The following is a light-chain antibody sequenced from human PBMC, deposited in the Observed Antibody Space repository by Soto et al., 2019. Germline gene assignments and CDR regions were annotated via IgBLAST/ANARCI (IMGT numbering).Light chain of an antibody. J-gene: IGKJ1*01. CDR3: QHYNSYSEE. Sequence: DIQMTQSPSTLSGSVGYRVTITCGASQTISSWLAWYQQKPGKAPKLLIYKASTLKSGVPSRFSGIGSGTEFTLTISSLHPDDFATYYCQHYNSYSEEFGQGTKV. V-gene: IGKV1-5*03. CDR2: KAS. CDR1: QTISSW.